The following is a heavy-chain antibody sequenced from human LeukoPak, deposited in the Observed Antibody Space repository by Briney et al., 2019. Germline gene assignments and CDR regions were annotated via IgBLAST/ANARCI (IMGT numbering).Heavy chain of an antibody. CDR3: ARDLSRYDYVWGSYRFPHAFDI. CDR2: IYTSGST. CDR1: GGSISSYY. Sequence: PSETLSLTCTVSGGSISSYYWSWIRQPAGKGLEWIGRIYTSGSTNYNPSLKSRVTMSVDTSKNQFSLKLSSVTAADTAVYYCARDLSRYDYVWGSYRFPHAFDIWSQGTMVTVSS. V-gene: IGHV4-4*07. J-gene: IGHJ3*02. D-gene: IGHD3-16*02.